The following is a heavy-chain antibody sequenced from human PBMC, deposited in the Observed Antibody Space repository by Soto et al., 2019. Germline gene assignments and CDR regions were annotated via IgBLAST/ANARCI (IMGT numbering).Heavy chain of an antibody. CDR3: ARGGRGSAMVDYYYYGMDV. Sequence: ASVKVSCTASGYTFTGYYMHWVRQAPGQGLEWMGWINPNSGGTNYAQKFQGWVTMTRDTSISTAYMELSRLRSDDTAVYYCARGGRGSAMVDYYYYGMDVWGQGTTVTVSS. D-gene: IGHD5-18*01. CDR1: GYTFTGYY. V-gene: IGHV1-2*04. CDR2: INPNSGGT. J-gene: IGHJ6*02.